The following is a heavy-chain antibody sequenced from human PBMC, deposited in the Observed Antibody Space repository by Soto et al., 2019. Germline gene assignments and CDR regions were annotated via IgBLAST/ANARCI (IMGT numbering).Heavy chain of an antibody. V-gene: IGHV4-61*01. Sequence: SETLSLTCTVSGGSVSRGSYFWTWIRQPPGRGLEWIGYIYYSGSTNYNPSLKSRVTTSIDTSKNQFSLKLSSVTAADTAVYYCAGAYDSSSSFDYWGQGILVTVSS. CDR1: GGSVSRGSYF. J-gene: IGHJ4*02. D-gene: IGHD3-22*01. CDR2: IYYSGST. CDR3: AGAYDSSSSFDY.